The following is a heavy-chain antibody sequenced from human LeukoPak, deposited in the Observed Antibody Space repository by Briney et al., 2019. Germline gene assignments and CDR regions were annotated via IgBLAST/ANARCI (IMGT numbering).Heavy chain of an antibody. J-gene: IGHJ4*02. D-gene: IGHD4-17*01. V-gene: IGHV4-30-2*05. CDR1: GVPISSGGYS. CDR3: ARAWGDYGDPHFDY. Sequence: SETLSLTCAVSGVPISSGGYSWSWIRQPPGKGLEWIGYIYHSGSTYYNPSLKSRVTISVDTSKKQFSLKLSSVTAADTAVYYCARAWGDYGDPHFDYWGQGTLVIVSS. CDR2: IYHSGST.